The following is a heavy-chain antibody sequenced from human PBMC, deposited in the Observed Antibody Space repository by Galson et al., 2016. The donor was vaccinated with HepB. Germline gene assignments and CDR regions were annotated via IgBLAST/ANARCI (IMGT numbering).Heavy chain of an antibody. CDR3: ARGKRPRQWLITKWFDP. Sequence: TLSLTCSVYGGSLSNNFWGWLRQPPGKGLEWIGEIHHTGDTNHNSSLKSRVTMSVDTSKNQFSLKLNSVTAADTAVYYCARGKRPRQWLITKWFDPWGQGTPVTVSA. J-gene: IGHJ5*02. CDR1: GGSLSNNF. V-gene: IGHV4-34*01. D-gene: IGHD6-19*01. CDR2: IHHTGDT.